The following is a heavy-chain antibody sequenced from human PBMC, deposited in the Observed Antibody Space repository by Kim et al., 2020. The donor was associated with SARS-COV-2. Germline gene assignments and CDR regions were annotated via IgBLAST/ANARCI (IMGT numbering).Heavy chain of an antibody. D-gene: IGHD5-12*01. V-gene: IGHV6-1*01. J-gene: IGHJ3*02. Sequence: DYAVSVKSRITINPDTSKNQFSRQLNSVTPEDTAVYYCARDFKWLNAFDIWGQGTMVTVSS. CDR3: ARDFKWLNAFDI.